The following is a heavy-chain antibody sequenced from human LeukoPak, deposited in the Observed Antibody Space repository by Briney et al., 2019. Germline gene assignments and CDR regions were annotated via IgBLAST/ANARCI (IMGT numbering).Heavy chain of an antibody. CDR1: GYSISSGYY. Sequence: SETLSLTCTVSGYSISSGYYWGWIRQPPGKGLEWIGSIYHTGITYYNPSLKSRVTISVDTSKNQFSLKLNSVSAADTGVYYCARLVGHCNNTRCSLRDYWGQGTLVTVSS. J-gene: IGHJ4*02. CDR2: IYHTGIT. D-gene: IGHD2-2*01. CDR3: ARLVGHCNNTRCSLRDY. V-gene: IGHV4-38-2*02.